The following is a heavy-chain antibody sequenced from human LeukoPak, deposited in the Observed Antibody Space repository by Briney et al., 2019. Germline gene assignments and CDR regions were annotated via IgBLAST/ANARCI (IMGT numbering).Heavy chain of an antibody. D-gene: IGHD2-2*01. CDR3: ARRCSSTSCSFGY. V-gene: IGHV4-59*08. J-gene: IGHJ4*02. CDR1: GGSISTFY. CDR2: IYYSGST. Sequence: PSETLSLTCTVSGGSISTFYWSWIRQPPGKGLEWIGHIYYSGSTNYNPSLKSRVTISVDTSKNQFSLKLRSVTAADTAVYYCARRCSSTSCSFGYWGQGILVTVSS.